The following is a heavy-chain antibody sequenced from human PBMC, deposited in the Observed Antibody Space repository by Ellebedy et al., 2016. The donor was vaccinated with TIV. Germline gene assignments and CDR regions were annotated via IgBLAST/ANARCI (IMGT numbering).Heavy chain of an antibody. CDR2: INTDTGNT. Sequence: ASVKVSCKAAGYIFAPYTMHWVRQAPGQRLEWLGWINTDTGNTEYSQHFQDRFTFTTDTAASTVYMSLSSLGSEDTAVYYCAKDRGGTGDFDYWGQGALVAVSS. V-gene: IGHV1-3*04. CDR3: AKDRGGTGDFDY. J-gene: IGHJ4*02. CDR1: GYIFAPYT. D-gene: IGHD3-16*01.